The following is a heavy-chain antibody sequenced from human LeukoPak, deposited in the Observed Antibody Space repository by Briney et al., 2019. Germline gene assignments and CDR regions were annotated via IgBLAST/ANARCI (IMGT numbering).Heavy chain of an antibody. J-gene: IGHJ4*02. Sequence: GSLRLSCAASGFTFSEYWMHWVRQAPGKGLEWVSRINSDGSRITYADSVKGRFTISRDNAKNTLYLQMNSLRVEDTAVYYCASSPVITRDWGQGTLVTVYS. CDR3: ASSPVITRD. V-gene: IGHV3-74*01. CDR1: GFTFSEYW. CDR2: INSDGSRI. D-gene: IGHD3-22*01.